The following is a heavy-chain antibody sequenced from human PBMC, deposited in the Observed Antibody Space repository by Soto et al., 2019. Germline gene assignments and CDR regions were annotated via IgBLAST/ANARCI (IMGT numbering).Heavy chain of an antibody. CDR2: IYYSGST. D-gene: IGHD5-18*01. J-gene: IGHJ4*02. Sequence: SETLSLTCTVSGGSIYSGDYYWTWIRQPPGKGLEWIGYIYYSGSTYYNPSLKSRLTLSLDTSKNQFSLDLSSVTAADTAVYYCAREMPVYTATDYWGQGIVVTVSS. V-gene: IGHV4-30-4*01. CDR3: AREMPVYTATDY. CDR1: GGSIYSGDYY.